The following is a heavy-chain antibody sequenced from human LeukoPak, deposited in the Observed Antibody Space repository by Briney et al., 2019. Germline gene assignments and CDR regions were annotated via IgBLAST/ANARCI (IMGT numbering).Heavy chain of an antibody. J-gene: IGHJ5*02. CDR3: ASRGFGVVPWAAESWFDP. V-gene: IGHV4-34*01. CDR2: INHSGST. CDR1: GGSFSGYY. Sequence: SETLSLTCAVYGGSFSGYYWSWIRQPPGKGLEWIGEINHSGSTNYNPSLKSRVTISVDTSKNQFSLKLSSVTAADTAVYYCASRGFGVVPWAAESWFDPWGQGTLVTVSS. D-gene: IGHD3-3*01.